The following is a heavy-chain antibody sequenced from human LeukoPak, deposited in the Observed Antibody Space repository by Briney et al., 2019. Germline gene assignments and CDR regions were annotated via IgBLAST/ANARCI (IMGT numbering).Heavy chain of an antibody. CDR2: ISAYNGNT. CDR3: ARVARAHYYFDY. J-gene: IGHJ4*02. CDR1: GYTFTSYG. D-gene: IGHD3-10*01. Sequence: ASVKVSCTASGYTFTSYGIRWVRQAPGQGLEWMGWISAYNGNTNYAQKLQGRVTMTTDTSTSTAYMELRSLRSDDTAVYYCARVARAHYYFDYWGQGTLVTVSS. V-gene: IGHV1-18*01.